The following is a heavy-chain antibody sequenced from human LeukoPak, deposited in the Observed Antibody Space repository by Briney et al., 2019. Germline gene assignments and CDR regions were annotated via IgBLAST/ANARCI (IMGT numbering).Heavy chain of an antibody. CDR3: ARQYYDSTGYYYFDN. Sequence: SETLSLTCTVSGDAITGSSYYWGWIRQPPGKGLERIGSMYYSGSTFSNPSLRSRVNMSADTSKNQFSLKLSSVTAADTAVYYCARQYYDSTGYYYFDNWGQGTQVTVSS. V-gene: IGHV4-39*01. D-gene: IGHD3-22*01. J-gene: IGHJ4*02. CDR2: MYYSGST. CDR1: GDAITGSSYY.